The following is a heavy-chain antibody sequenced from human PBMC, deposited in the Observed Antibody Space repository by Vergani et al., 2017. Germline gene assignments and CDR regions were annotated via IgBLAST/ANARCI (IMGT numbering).Heavy chain of an antibody. V-gene: IGHV3-9*01. CDR1: GFTFDDYA. CDR2: ISWNSGSI. D-gene: IGHD6-13*01. Sequence: EVQLVESGGGLVQPGGSLRLSCAASGFTFDDYAMHWVRQAPGKGLEWVSGISWNSGSIGYADSVKGRFTISRDNAKNSLYLQMNSLRAEDTALYYCAKDIGYSSSWYYFDYWGQGTLVTVSS. CDR3: AKDIGYSSSWYYFDY. J-gene: IGHJ4*02.